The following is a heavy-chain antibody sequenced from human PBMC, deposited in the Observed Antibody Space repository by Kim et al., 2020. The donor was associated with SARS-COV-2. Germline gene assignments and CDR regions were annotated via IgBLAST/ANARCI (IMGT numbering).Heavy chain of an antibody. D-gene: IGHD5-12*01. CDR2: IYYSGST. CDR3: ASSGYDYYFDY. CDR1: GGSISSYY. V-gene: IGHV4-59*08. J-gene: IGHJ4*02. Sequence: SETLSLTCTVSGGSISSYYWSWIRQPPGKGLEWIGYIYYSGSTNYNPSLKSRVTISVDTSKNQFSLKLSSVTAADTAVYYFASSGYDYYFDYWGQGTLVT.